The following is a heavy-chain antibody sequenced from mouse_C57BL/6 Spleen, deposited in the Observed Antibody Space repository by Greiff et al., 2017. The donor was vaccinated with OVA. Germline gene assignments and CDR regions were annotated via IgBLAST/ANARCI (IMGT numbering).Heavy chain of an antibody. CDR1: GYAFTNYL. Sequence: QVQLQQSGAELVRPGTSVKVSCKASGYAFTNYLIEWVKQRPGQGLEWTGVINPGSGGTNYNEKFKGKATLTADKSSSTAYMQLSSLTSEDSAVYFCARWSGYDYDGFAYWGQGTLVTVSA. CDR2: INPGSGGT. J-gene: IGHJ3*01. V-gene: IGHV1-54*01. D-gene: IGHD2-4*01. CDR3: ARWSGYDYDGFAY.